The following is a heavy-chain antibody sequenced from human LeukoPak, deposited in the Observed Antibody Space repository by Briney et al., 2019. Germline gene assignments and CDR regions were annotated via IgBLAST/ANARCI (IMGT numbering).Heavy chain of an antibody. D-gene: IGHD3-22*01. Sequence: SETLSLTCTVSGGSISSYYWSRIRQPPGKGLEWIGYIYYSGSTNYNPSLKSRVTISVDTSKNQFSLKLSSVTAADTAVYYCASFYYDSSGYSDNWGQGTLVTVSS. CDR2: IYYSGST. J-gene: IGHJ4*02. CDR1: GGSISSYY. CDR3: ASFYYDSSGYSDN. V-gene: IGHV4-59*01.